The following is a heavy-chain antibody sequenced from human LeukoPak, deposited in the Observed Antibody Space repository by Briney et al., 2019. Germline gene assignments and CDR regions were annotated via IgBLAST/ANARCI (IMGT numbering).Heavy chain of an antibody. CDR2: ISSSSSTI. CDR3: ARVRVQPYNWNDSGDAFDI. V-gene: IGHV3-48*01. J-gene: IGHJ3*02. CDR1: GFTFSSYS. D-gene: IGHD1-1*01. Sequence: GGSLRLSCAASGFTFSSYSMNWVRQAPGKGLEWVSYISSSSSTIYYADSVKGRFTISRDNAKNSLYLQMNSLRAEDTAVYYCARVRVQPYNWNDSGDAFDIWGQGTMVTVSS.